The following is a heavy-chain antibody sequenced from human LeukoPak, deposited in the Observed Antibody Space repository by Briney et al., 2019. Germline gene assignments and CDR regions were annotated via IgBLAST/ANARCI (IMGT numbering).Heavy chain of an antibody. CDR1: GYTFTGYN. D-gene: IGHD2-2*01. CDR3: ARERYCSSTSCYASFDY. J-gene: IGHJ4*02. Sequence: ASVKVSCKASGYTFTGYNMHGVREAPEQGVEWMGGINPKSGGTNYAQKLQGRVTMTRDTSISTANMELSRLRSDDTAVYYCARERYCSSTSCYASFDYWGQGTLVTVSS. CDR2: INPKSGGT. V-gene: IGHV1-2*02.